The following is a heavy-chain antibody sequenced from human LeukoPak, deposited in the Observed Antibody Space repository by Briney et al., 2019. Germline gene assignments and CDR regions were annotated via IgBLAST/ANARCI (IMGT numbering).Heavy chain of an antibody. Sequence: PGGSLRLSCAASGIPFSGSGMHWVRQPPGRGLEWVAFIQYDGIDIKYADSVKGRFSISRDNSKNTLYLQMNSLPTEDTAVYYCAESGYSGYGSFDYWGQGTLVTVSS. CDR3: AESGYSGYGSFDY. V-gene: IGHV3-30*02. CDR2: IQYDGIDI. D-gene: IGHD5-12*01. J-gene: IGHJ4*02. CDR1: GIPFSGSG.